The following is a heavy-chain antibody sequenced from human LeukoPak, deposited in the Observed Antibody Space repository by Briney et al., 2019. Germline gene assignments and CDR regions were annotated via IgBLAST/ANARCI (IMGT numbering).Heavy chain of an antibody. D-gene: IGHD2-15*01. CDR1: GFTFSNYG. J-gene: IGHJ4*02. CDR2: IWHDGSNI. V-gene: IGHV3-33*01. Sequence: GRTLRLSCETSGFTFSNYGMHWVRQTPAKGLEWVAAIWHDGSNIFYADSVKGRFTISRDNSKNTLFLQMNSLRAEDTALYYCAREIVGEGNFDCWGQGTLVTVSS. CDR3: AREIVGEGNFDC.